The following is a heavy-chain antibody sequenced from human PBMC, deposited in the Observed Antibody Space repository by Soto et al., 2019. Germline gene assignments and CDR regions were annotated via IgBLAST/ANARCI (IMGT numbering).Heavy chain of an antibody. V-gene: IGHV1-69*13. CDR1: GGTFSSYA. D-gene: IGHD6-13*01. CDR3: ARDRGIAAAGIESFRH. J-gene: IGHJ1*01. Sequence: SVNVSCKASGGTFSSYAISWVRQAPGQGLEWMGGIIPIFGTANYAQKFQGRVAITAXXXXXXAXMXPXSXRSEDTAVYYCARDRGIAAAGIESFRHWG. CDR2: IIPIFGTA.